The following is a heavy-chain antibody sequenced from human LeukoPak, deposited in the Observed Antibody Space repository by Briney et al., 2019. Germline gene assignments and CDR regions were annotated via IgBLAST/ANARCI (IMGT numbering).Heavy chain of an antibody. J-gene: IGHJ4*02. Sequence: SETLSLTCTVSGGSISSSSYYWGWIRQPPGKGLEWIGSIYYSGSTYYNPSLESRVTISVDTSKNQFSLKLSSVTAADTAAYYCASTIDGYNWDYWGRGTLVTVSS. CDR2: IYYSGST. CDR1: GGSISSSSYY. CDR3: ASTIDGYNWDY. V-gene: IGHV4-39*01. D-gene: IGHD5-24*01.